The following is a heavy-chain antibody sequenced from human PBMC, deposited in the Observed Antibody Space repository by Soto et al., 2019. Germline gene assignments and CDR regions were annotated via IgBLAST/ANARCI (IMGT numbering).Heavy chain of an antibody. D-gene: IGHD6-13*01. CDR1: GFTFSSYW. CDR3: ARDGQLVINYFDY. J-gene: IGHJ4*02. Sequence: GALRLSCAASGFTFSSYWMSWVRQAPGKGLEWVANIKQDGSEKYYVDSVKGRFTISRDNAKNSLYLQMNSLRAEDTAVYYCARDGQLVINYFDYWGQGTLVTVSS. V-gene: IGHV3-7*01. CDR2: IKQDGSEK.